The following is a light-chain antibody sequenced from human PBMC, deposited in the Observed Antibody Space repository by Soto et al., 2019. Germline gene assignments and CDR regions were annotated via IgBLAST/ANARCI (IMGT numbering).Light chain of an antibody. Sequence: DIQMTQSPSSLSASVGDRVTITCRASQGIRTDLGWYQQKPGKAPKRLIYSSSSLQSLVQSSVSGSGYGKEFTLTIISRQHEDCATYYCLQHNSYHRTFVQGTNVYIK. V-gene: IGKV1-17*01. J-gene: IGKJ1*01. CDR3: LQHNSYHRT. CDR2: SSS. CDR1: QGIRTD.